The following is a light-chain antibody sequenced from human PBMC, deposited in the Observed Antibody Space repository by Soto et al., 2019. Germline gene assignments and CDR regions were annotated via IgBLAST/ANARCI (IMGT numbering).Light chain of an antibody. J-gene: IGLJ2*01. CDR2: EVS. CDR1: SSDVGGYNY. V-gene: IGLV2-14*01. Sequence: QSALTQPASVSGSPGQSITISCTGTSSDVGGYNYVSWYQQNPGKAPKLMIYEVSNRPSGVSNRFSGSKSGNTASLTISGLQAEDEGDYYCSSYRSSSTPVVFGGGTKVTVL. CDR3: SSYRSSSTPVV.